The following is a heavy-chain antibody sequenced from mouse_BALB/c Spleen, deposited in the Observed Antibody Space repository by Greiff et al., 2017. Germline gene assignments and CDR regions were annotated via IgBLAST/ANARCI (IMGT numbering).Heavy chain of an antibody. CDR3: ARGGTTMITGFAY. CDR2: ISSGSSTI. CDR1: GFTFSSFG. V-gene: IGHV5-17*02. J-gene: IGHJ3*01. Sequence: EVHLVESGGGLVQPGGSRKLSCAASGFTFSSFGMHWVRQAPEKGLEWVAYISSGSSTIYYADTVKGRFTISRDNPKNTLFLQMTSLRSEDTAMYYCARGGTTMITGFAYWGQGTLVTVSA. D-gene: IGHD2-4*01.